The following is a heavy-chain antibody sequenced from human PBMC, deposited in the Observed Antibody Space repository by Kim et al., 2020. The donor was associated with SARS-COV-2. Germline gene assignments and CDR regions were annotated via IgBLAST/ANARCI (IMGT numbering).Heavy chain of an antibody. D-gene: IGHD4-17*01. V-gene: IGHV3-53*01. CDR1: GFTVSSNY. CDR3: ARDRGTVTTPYYYGMDV. CDR2: IYSGGST. Sequence: GGSLRLSCAASGFTVSSNYMSWVRQAPGKGLEWVSVIYSGGSTYYADSVKGRFTISRDNSKNTLYLQMNSLRAEDTAVYYCARDRGTVTTPYYYGMDVWGQGTTVTVSS. J-gene: IGHJ6*02.